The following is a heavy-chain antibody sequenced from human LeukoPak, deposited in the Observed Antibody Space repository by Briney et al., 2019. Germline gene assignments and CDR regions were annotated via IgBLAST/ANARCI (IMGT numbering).Heavy chain of an antibody. V-gene: IGHV4-34*01. CDR2: INHSGST. CDR1: GGSFSGYY. Sequence: PSETLSLTCAVYGGSFSGYYWSWIRQPPGKGLEWIGEINHSGSTNYNPSLKSRVTISVDTSKNQFSLKLSSVTAADTAVYYCARLLRGASGHDYWGQGTLVTVSS. D-gene: IGHD1-26*01. CDR3: ARLLRGASGHDY. J-gene: IGHJ4*02.